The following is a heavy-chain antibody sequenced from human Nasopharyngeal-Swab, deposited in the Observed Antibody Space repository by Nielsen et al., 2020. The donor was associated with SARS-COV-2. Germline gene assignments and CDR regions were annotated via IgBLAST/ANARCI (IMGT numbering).Heavy chain of an antibody. CDR2: VYYYSGTT. CDR3: ARRPTGYGDYYFDS. V-gene: IGHV4-59*08. J-gene: IGHJ4*02. Sequence: RQAPGKGLEWIGYVYYYSGTTNSNASLKRRVTIAMDTSTKQFSLQMSSVTTADTAVYYCARRPTGYGDYYFDSWGQGTLVTVSS. D-gene: IGHD4-17*01.